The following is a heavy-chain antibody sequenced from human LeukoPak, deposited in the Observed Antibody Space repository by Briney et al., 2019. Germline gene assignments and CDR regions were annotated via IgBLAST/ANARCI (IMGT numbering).Heavy chain of an antibody. CDR2: IYYSGGT. Sequence: SETLSLTCTVSGGSISSYYWSWTRQPPGKGLEWIGYIYYSGGTNYNPSLKSRVTISVDTSKNQFSLKLSSVTAADTAVYYCARGGGYYGSGSYYNFDYWGQGTLVTVSS. D-gene: IGHD3-10*01. CDR1: GGSISSYY. V-gene: IGHV4-59*08. CDR3: ARGGGYYGSGSYYNFDY. J-gene: IGHJ4*02.